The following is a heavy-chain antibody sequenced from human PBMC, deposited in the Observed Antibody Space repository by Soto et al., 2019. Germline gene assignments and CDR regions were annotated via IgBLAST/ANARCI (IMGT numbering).Heavy chain of an antibody. V-gene: IGHV3-21*01. CDR3: ARDADWSYYYGSWSYFDY. D-gene: IGHD3-10*01. Sequence: GGSLRLSCAASGFTFGSYSMNWVRQAPGKGLEWVSSISRISSYIDYADSVKGRFTISRDNAKNSLYLQMNSLRAEDTDVYSWARDADWSYYYGSWSYFDYWGQGTLVTVSS. CDR1: GFTFGSYS. J-gene: IGHJ4*02. CDR2: ISRISSYI.